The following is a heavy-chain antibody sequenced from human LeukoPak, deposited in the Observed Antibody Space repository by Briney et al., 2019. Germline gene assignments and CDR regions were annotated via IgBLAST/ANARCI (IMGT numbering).Heavy chain of an antibody. D-gene: IGHD3-9*01. V-gene: IGHV4-59*08. CDR3: ARHRGDILTAYDL. CDR1: GGSISGYY. J-gene: IGHJ5*02. Sequence: SETLSLTCTVSGGSISGYYWSWIRQPPGKGLEWIGYIYYSGSTNYNPSLKNRVTISVDTSKNQFSLKLSSVTAADTAVYYCARHRGDILTAYDLWGQGTLVTVSS. CDR2: IYYSGST.